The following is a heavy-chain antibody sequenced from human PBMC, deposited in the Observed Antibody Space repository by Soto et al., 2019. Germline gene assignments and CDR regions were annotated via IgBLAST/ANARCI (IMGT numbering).Heavy chain of an antibody. CDR1: GFTFSSYG. CDR2: IWYDGSNK. Sequence: QVQLVESGGGVVQPGRSLRLSCAASGFTFSSYGMHWVRQAPGKGLEWVAVIWYDGSNKYYADSVKGRFTISRDNSKNRLYLQMNSLRAEDTAVYYCARDLDSSGYLDAFDIWGQGTMVTVAS. J-gene: IGHJ3*02. V-gene: IGHV3-33*01. CDR3: ARDLDSSGYLDAFDI. D-gene: IGHD3-22*01.